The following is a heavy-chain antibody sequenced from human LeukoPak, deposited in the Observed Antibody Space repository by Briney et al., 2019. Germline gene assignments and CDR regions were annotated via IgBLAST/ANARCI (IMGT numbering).Heavy chain of an antibody. V-gene: IGHV1-2*02. D-gene: IGHD6-19*01. CDR1: GYTFTGYY. Sequence: ASVKVSCKASGYTFTGYYMHWVRQAPGQGREWMGWINPNSGGTNYAQKFQGRVTITRDTSISTAYMELSRLRSDDAAVDYYARGRSIAVAGRNRAPLDNDYWGQGTLVTVSS. CDR2: INPNSGGT. J-gene: IGHJ4*02. CDR3: ARGRSIAVAGRNRAPLDNDY.